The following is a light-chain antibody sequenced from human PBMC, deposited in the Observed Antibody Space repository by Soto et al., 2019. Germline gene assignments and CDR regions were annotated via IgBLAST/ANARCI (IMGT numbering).Light chain of an antibody. J-gene: IGKJ5*01. Sequence: IHMTQSPSSLSASVWDRVTITCRASQSISGYLNWYQKKSGQAPRLLMYAASSLQSGVPSRFSGSGSGTDFTLTISSLQPEDSATYYCQQSDSMPWTFGQGTRLEIK. CDR2: AAS. CDR1: QSISGY. CDR3: QQSDSMPWT. V-gene: IGKV1-39*01.